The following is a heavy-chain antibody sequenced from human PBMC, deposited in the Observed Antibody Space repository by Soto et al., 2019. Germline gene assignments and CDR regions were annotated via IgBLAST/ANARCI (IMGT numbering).Heavy chain of an antibody. CDR1: GFTFSSYD. CDR2: IGTAGDT. D-gene: IGHD2-8*01. V-gene: IGHV3-13*01. J-gene: IGHJ4*02. CDR3: ARGGVYGSLSY. Sequence: EVQLVESGGGLVQPGGSLRLSCAASGFTFSSYDMHWVRQATGKGLEWVSAIGTAGDTYYPGSVKGRFTISRENAKNSLYLHMNSLRAGDTAVYYCARGGVYGSLSYWGQGTLVTVSS.